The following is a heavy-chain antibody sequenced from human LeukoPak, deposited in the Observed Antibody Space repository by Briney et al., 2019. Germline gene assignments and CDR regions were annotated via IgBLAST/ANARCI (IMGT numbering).Heavy chain of an antibody. V-gene: IGHV1-46*01. J-gene: IGHJ4*02. D-gene: IGHD3-10*01. Sequence: ASVTVSCKASGYTFTSYYMHWVRQAPGQGLEWMGIINPSGGSTSYAQKFQGRVTMTRDTSTSTVYMELSSLRSEDTAVYYCARDRVGRWFGELDWGQGTLVTVSS. CDR3: ARDRVGRWFGELD. CDR1: GYTFTSYY. CDR2: INPSGGST.